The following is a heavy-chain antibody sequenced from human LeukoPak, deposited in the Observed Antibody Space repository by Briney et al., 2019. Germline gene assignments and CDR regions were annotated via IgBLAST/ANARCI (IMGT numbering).Heavy chain of an antibody. J-gene: IGHJ3*02. V-gene: IGHV1-8*03. CDR3: ARAPGALAGPEDVFDI. CDR2: MNPNSGNT. Sequence: ASVKVSCKASGYTFTRYDINWVRQATGQGLEYMGWMNPNSGNTGYARKFQGRVTITMNTSISTAYMELINLRSEDTAVYYCARAPGALAGPEDVFDIWGQGTMVTVSS. CDR1: GYTFTRYD. D-gene: IGHD6-19*01.